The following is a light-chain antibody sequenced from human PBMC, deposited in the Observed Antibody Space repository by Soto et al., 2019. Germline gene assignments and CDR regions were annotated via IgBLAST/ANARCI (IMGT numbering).Light chain of an antibody. CDR3: QQYGSSPYT. J-gene: IGKJ2*01. V-gene: IGKV3-20*01. CDR1: QSVSSSY. Sequence: EIVLTQSPGTLSLSPGERATLSCRASQSVSSSYLAWYQQKPGQAPRLLIYGASSRATGIPDRFSGSGSGKNFTLTISRQEPEDFAVYYCQQYGSSPYTFGQGTKLEIK. CDR2: GAS.